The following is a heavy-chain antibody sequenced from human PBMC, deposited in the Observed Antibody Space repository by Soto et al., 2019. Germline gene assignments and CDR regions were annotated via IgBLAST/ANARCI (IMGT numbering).Heavy chain of an antibody. V-gene: IGHV1-8*01. D-gene: IGHD6-25*01. CDR1: GYTLSSYD. CDR3: ARGDWDSSGGFEP. Sequence: QVQLVQSGAEVKKPGASVKVSCKASGYTLSSYDINWVRQATGQGLEWMGWMNPKSCDTGYAQKFQGRVTMTRNTSISTAYMELSSLTCDDTAVYYCARGDWDSSGGFEPWGQGTLVTVSS. CDR2: MNPKSCDT. J-gene: IGHJ5*02.